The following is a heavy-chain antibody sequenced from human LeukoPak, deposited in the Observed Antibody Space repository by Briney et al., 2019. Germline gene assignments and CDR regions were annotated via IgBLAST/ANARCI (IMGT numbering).Heavy chain of an antibody. Sequence: ASVKVSCKASGYTFTSYAMNWVRQAPGQGLEWMGWINTNTGNPTYAQGFTGRFVFSLDTSVSTAYLQISSPKAEDTAVYYCARTWDTAMAKYYFDYWGQGTLVTVSS. V-gene: IGHV7-4-1*02. J-gene: IGHJ4*02. CDR3: ARTWDTAMAKYYFDY. D-gene: IGHD5-18*01. CDR2: INTNTGNP. CDR1: GYTFTSYA.